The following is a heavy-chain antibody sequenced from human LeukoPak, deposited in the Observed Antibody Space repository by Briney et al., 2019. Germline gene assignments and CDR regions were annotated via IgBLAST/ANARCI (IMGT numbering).Heavy chain of an antibody. CDR3: ATSKQQLVRIFDY. CDR1: GYTLTELS. D-gene: IGHD6-13*01. V-gene: IGHV1-24*01. J-gene: IGHJ4*02. CDR2: FDPEDGKT. Sequence: ASVKVSCKVSGYTLTELSMHWVRQAPGKRLEWMGGFDPEDGKTIYAQKFQGRVTMTEDTSTDTAYMELSSLRSEDTAVYYCATSKQQLVRIFDYWGQGTLVTVSS.